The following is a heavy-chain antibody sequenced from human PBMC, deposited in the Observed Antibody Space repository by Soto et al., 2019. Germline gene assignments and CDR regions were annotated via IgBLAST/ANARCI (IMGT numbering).Heavy chain of an antibody. CDR3: ARDPTVTIFGVVIAYYFDY. CDR1: GFTFSSYA. CDR2: ISYDGSNK. V-gene: IGHV3-30-3*01. J-gene: IGHJ4*02. D-gene: IGHD3-3*01. Sequence: GGSLRLSCAASGFTFSSYAMHWVRQAPGKGLEWVAVISYDGSNKYYADSVKGRFTISRDNSKNTLYLQMNSLRAEDTAVYYCARDPTVTIFGVVIAYYFDYWGQGTLVTVSS.